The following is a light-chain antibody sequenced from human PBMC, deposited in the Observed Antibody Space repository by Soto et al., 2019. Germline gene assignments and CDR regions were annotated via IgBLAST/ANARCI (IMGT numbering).Light chain of an antibody. CDR1: QSISSW. V-gene: IGKV1-5*01. Sequence: DIQMTQSPSTLSASVGDRVTITCRASQSISSWLAWYQQKPGKAPNLLIYDASSLESGVPSRFSGSGSGTEVPPTISSLQLDDFAIYYCQQYNSFPLTFGGGTKVDI. CDR3: QQYNSFPLT. J-gene: IGKJ4*01. CDR2: DAS.